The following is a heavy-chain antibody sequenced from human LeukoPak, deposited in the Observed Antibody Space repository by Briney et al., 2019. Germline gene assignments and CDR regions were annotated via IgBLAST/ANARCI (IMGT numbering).Heavy chain of an antibody. V-gene: IGHV3-21*01. CDR1: GFTFSGYS. Sequence: GGSLRLSCAASGFTFSGYSMNWVRQAPGKGLEWVSSISSSSSYIYYADSVKGRFTISRDNAKNSLYLQMNSLRAEDTAVYYCATEGPGNREYFQHWGQGTLVTVSS. J-gene: IGHJ1*01. CDR2: ISSSSSYI. D-gene: IGHD1-14*01. CDR3: ATEGPGNREYFQH.